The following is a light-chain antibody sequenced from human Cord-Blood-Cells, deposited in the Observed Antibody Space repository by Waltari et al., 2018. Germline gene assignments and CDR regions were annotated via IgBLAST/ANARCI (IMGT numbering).Light chain of an antibody. CDR2: GAS. J-gene: IGKJ2*01. V-gene: IGKV3-20*01. CDR1: QSVSSSY. CDR3: KQYGSSPMYT. Sequence: EIVLTQSPGTLSLSPGERATLSCRASQSVSSSYLAWYQQKPGQAPRLLIYGASSRATGIPDRFSGSGSGTDFTLTISRLEPEDFAVYYCKQYGSSPMYTFGQGTKLDIK.